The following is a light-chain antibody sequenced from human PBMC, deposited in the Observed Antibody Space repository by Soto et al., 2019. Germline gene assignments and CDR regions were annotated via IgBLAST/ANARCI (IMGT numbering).Light chain of an antibody. CDR2: GAS. Sequence: EIVMTQSPATLSVSPGERATLSCRASQSVGSNLAWYQQKPGQAPRLLIYGASTRATGIPARFSGSGSGTEFTLTISSLQSEDFAMYFWQQYNNWPPYMTFGQGTKVEIK. CDR1: QSVGSN. J-gene: IGKJ1*01. V-gene: IGKV3-15*01. CDR3: QQYNNWPPYMT.